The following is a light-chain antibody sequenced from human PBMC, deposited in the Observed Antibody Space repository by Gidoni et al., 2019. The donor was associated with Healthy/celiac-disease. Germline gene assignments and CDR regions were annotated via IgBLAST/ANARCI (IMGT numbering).Light chain of an antibody. CDR2: AAS. J-gene: IGKJ1*01. Sequence: IKMTQYPSSLSASVGDRGTITCRASQSISSYLNWYQQKPGNAPKLLIYAASSLQSGVPPRFSGRGSGIDFTLTISSLQPEDFATSHCLQSYRTPRTFGQGTKVEIK. CDR1: QSISSY. CDR3: LQSYRTPRT. V-gene: IGKV1-39*01.